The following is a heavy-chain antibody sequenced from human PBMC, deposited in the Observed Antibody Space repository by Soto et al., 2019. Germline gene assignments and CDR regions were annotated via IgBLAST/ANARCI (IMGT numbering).Heavy chain of an antibody. V-gene: IGHV3-53*01. J-gene: IGHJ4*02. CDR1: GFTVSTNY. CDR3: ARVHDTGARDYFVY. D-gene: IGHD7-27*01. CDR2: VFSGGST. Sequence: GGSLRLSCAASGFTVSTNYMGWVRQAPGKGLEWVSVVFSGGSTYYADSVKGRFTISRDISKNTVHLKMNSLRADDTAMYYCARVHDTGARDYFVYWGEGTMVTVYS.